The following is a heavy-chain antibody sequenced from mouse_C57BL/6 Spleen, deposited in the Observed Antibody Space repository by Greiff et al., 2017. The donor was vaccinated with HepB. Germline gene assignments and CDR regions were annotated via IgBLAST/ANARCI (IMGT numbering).Heavy chain of an antibody. CDR3: TRGLGPYYFDY. CDR1: GFTFSSYA. V-gene: IGHV5-9-1*02. Sequence: EVQRVESGEGLVKPGGSLKLSCAASGFTFSSYAMSWVRQTPEKRLEWVAYISSGGDYIYYADTVKGRFIISRDNARNTLYLQMSSLKSEDTAMYYCTRGLGPYYFDYWGQGTTLTVSS. CDR2: ISSGGDYI. D-gene: IGHD4-1*01. J-gene: IGHJ2*01.